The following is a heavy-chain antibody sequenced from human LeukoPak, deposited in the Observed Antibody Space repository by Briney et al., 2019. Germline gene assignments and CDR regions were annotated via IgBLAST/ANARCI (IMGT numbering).Heavy chain of an antibody. CDR1: GYSITSGYY. V-gene: IGHV4-38-2*01. J-gene: IGHJ4*02. Sequence: PSETLSLTCAVSGYSITSGYYWGWIRQPPGKGLEWIGTIYHSGSTYYNPSLNSRVTISLDTSKNQFSLKLSSVTAADTAVYYCARKSIAPTSEIYDYWGQGTLVTVSS. CDR3: ARKSIAPTSEIYDY. CDR2: IYHSGST. D-gene: IGHD6-6*01.